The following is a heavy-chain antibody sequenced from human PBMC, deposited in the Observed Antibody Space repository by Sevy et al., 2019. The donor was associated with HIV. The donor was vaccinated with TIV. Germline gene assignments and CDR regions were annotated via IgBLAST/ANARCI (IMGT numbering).Heavy chain of an antibody. CDR1: GYTFTSYG. V-gene: IGHV1-18*01. CDR2: ISAYNGNT. J-gene: IGHJ3*02. Sequence: ASVKVSCKASGYTFTSYGISWVRQAPGQGLEWMGWISAYNGNTNYAQKLQGRVTMTTDTPTSTAYMELRSLRSDDTAVYYCARDLGYCSSTSCYGAFDIWGQGTMVTVSS. D-gene: IGHD2-2*01. CDR3: ARDLGYCSSTSCYGAFDI.